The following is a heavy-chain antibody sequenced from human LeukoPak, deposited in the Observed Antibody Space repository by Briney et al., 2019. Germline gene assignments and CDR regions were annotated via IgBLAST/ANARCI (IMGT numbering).Heavy chain of an antibody. J-gene: IGHJ4*02. CDR2: ISGSGGST. CDR3: AKEGRSLQTY. CDR1: GFTFSSYA. D-gene: IGHD5-24*01. Sequence: GGSLRLSCAASGFTFSSYAMSWVRQAPGKGLEWVSAISGSGGSTYYADSVKGRFTISRDNAKNSLYLQMNSLRVEDTAVYYCAKEGRSLQTYWGQGTLVTFSS. V-gene: IGHV3-23*01.